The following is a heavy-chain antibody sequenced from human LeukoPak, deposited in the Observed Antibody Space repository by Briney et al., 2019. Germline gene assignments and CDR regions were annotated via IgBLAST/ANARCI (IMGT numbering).Heavy chain of an antibody. CDR3: ASRGSGIAVAGTVDV. Sequence: PSETLSLTCAVYGGSFSGYYWSWIRQPPGKGLEWIGEINHSGSTNYNPSLKGRVTISVDTSKNQFSLKLSSVTAADTAVYYCASRGSGIAVAGTVDVWGKGTTVTISS. V-gene: IGHV4-34*01. J-gene: IGHJ6*04. CDR1: GGSFSGYY. CDR2: INHSGST. D-gene: IGHD6-19*01.